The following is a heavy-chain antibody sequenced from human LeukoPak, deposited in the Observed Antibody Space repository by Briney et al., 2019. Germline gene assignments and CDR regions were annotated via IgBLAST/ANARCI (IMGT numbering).Heavy chain of an antibody. CDR2: INHSGST. D-gene: IGHD3-10*01. CDR3: ARTRAPELLWFGELSSDAFDI. Sequence: SETLSLTCAVYGGSFSGYYWSWIRQPPGKGLEWIGEINHSGSTNYNPSLKSRVTISVDTSKNQFSLKLSSVTAADTAAYYCARTRAPELLWFGELSSDAFDIWGQGTMVTVSP. V-gene: IGHV4-34*01. J-gene: IGHJ3*02. CDR1: GGSFSGYY.